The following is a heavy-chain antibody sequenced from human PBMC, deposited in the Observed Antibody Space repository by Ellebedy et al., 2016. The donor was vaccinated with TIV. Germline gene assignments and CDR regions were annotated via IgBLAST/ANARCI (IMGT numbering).Heavy chain of an antibody. D-gene: IGHD3-10*01. Sequence: GSLRLSCTVSGYSISSGYNWGWIRQPPGKGLEWIGSAYHSGSTYYNSSLKSRVTISVDTSKNQFSLKLSSVTAADTAVYYCARGHYYGSGSHAFDIWGQGKMVTVSS. CDR3: ARGHYYGSGSHAFDI. CDR2: AYHSGST. CDR1: GYSISSGYN. J-gene: IGHJ3*02. V-gene: IGHV4-38-2*02.